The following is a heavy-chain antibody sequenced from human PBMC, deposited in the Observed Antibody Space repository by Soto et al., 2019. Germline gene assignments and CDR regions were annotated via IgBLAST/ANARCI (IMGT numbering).Heavy chain of an antibody. Sequence: PVGSLRLSCSASGFTFSSYAMHWVRQAPGKGLEYVSAISSNGGSTYYADSVKGRFTISRDNSKNTLYLQMSSLRAEDTAVYYCVKASRRSSSSYSYWGQGTLVTVSS. V-gene: IGHV3-64D*06. CDR1: GFTFSSYA. CDR3: VKASRRSSSSYSY. D-gene: IGHD6-6*01. J-gene: IGHJ4*02. CDR2: ISSNGGST.